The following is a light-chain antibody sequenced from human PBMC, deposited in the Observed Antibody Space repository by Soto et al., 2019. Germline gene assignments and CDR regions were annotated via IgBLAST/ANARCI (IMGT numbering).Light chain of an antibody. CDR1: QGINSW. Sequence: DIPMTQSPSSVSASVGDRVTITCRASQGINSWLAWYQQKAGTAPKLLIYAASSLQSGVPSRFSGSGSGTDFTLTISSLQPEDFATYYCLQANSFPPTFGQGTKVEIK. CDR2: AAS. J-gene: IGKJ1*01. CDR3: LQANSFPPT. V-gene: IGKV1-12*01.